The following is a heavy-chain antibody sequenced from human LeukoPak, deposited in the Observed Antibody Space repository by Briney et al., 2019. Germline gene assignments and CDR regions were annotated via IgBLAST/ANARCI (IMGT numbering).Heavy chain of an antibody. D-gene: IGHD3-22*01. V-gene: IGHV4-59*12. Sequence: SETLSLTCTVSGGSITTYYWSWIRQPPGKGLEWIGYIYHSGSTNYNPSLKSRVTTSVDASKNQISLKLSSVTAADTAVYYCARGGPYYDSSGYSFDYWGQGTLVTVSS. J-gene: IGHJ4*02. CDR3: ARGGPYYDSSGYSFDY. CDR1: GGSITTYY. CDR2: IYHSGST.